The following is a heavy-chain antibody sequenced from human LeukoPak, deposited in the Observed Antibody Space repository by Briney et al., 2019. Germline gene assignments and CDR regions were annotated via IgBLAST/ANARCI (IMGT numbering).Heavy chain of an antibody. Sequence: SVKVSCKASGGTFSSYAFSWVRQAPGQGLEWMGRIIPIFGTANYAQKFQGRVTITMDESTSKAYMALSSLRSEDTAVYYCARVGYYYDSSADEGYFDYWGQGTLVTVSS. CDR3: ARVGYYYDSSADEGYFDY. CDR2: IIPIFGTA. J-gene: IGHJ4*02. CDR1: GGTFSSYA. V-gene: IGHV1-69*05. D-gene: IGHD3-22*01.